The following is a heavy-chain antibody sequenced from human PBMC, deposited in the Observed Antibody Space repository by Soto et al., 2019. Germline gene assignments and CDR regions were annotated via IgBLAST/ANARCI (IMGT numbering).Heavy chain of an antibody. Sequence: SQIMSLTCTVAGGSISSGGYYWSWIRQHPGKGLEWVGYIYYSGSTNYNPSLKSRVTISVDTSKNQFSLKLSSVTAADTAVYYCAREVSYDNSGYNFDYWGQGTLVTVSS. CDR2: IYYSGST. J-gene: IGHJ4*02. V-gene: IGHV4-31*03. D-gene: IGHD3-22*01. CDR1: GGSISSGGYY. CDR3: AREVSYDNSGYNFDY.